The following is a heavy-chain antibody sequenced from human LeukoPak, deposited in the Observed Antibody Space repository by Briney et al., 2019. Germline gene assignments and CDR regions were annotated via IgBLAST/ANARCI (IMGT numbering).Heavy chain of an antibody. CDR1: GGTFSSYA. J-gene: IGHJ4*02. CDR3: ARGGYYGSGSSYEY. D-gene: IGHD3-10*01. CDR2: IIPIFGTA. Sequence: SVKVSCKASGGTFSSYAISWVRQAPGQGLEWMGGIIPIFGTANYAQKFQGRVTITADESTSTAYMELSSLRSDDTAVYYCARGGYYGSGSSYEYWGQGTLVTVSS. V-gene: IGHV1-69*01.